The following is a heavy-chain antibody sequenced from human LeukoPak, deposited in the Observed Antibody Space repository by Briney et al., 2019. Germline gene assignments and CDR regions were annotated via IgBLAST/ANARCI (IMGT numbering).Heavy chain of an antibody. CDR2: ISYDGSNK. CDR1: GLVFSNYG. CDR3: ARDRYYGSGSYWFDY. J-gene: IGHJ4*02. Sequence: GGSLTLSCQTSGLVFSNYGMHWVRQAPGKGLEWVAVISYDGSNKYYADSVKGRFTISRDNSKNTLYLQMNSLRAEDTAVYYCARDRYYGSGSYWFDYWGQGTLVTVSS. V-gene: IGHV3-30*19. D-gene: IGHD3-10*01.